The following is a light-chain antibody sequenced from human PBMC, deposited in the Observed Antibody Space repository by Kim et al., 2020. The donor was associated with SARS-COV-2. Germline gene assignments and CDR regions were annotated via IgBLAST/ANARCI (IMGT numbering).Light chain of an antibody. CDR1: QSVGNY. CDR2: DAS. V-gene: IGKV3-11*01. CDR3: QQCYNWPPLT. J-gene: IGKJ4*01. Sequence: SPGERATLSCRASQSVGNYLAWYQHKPGQAPRLLIYDASSRATGIPARFSGSGSGTDFTLTISSLEPEDFAVYYCQQCYNWPPLTFGGGTKVDIK.